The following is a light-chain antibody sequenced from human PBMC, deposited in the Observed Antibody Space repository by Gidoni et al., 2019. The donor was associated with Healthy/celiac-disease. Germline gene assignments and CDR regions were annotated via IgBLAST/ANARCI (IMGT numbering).Light chain of an antibody. CDR2: DAS. CDR3: QQRSNWPPET. V-gene: IGKV3-11*01. CDR1: QSVSSY. J-gene: IGKJ4*01. Sequence: ELVLTQSPATLSLSPGERATLSCSASQSVSSYLAWYHQKPGQAPRLLIYDASNRATGIPARFSGSGSGTDFTLTISSLEPEDFAVYYCQQRSNWPPETFGGGTKVEIK.